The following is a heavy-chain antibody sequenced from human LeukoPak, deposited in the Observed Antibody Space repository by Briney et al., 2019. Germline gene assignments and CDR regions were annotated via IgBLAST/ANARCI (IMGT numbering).Heavy chain of an antibody. CDR3: AKDPESSSWYYFDY. Sequence: GGSLRLSCAPSGFTFSSYAMSWVRQAPGKGLEWVSAISGSGGSTYYADSVKGRFTISRDNSKNTLYLQMNSLRAEDTAVYYCAKDPESSSWYYFDYWGQGTLVTVSS. CDR1: GFTFSSYA. V-gene: IGHV3-23*01. D-gene: IGHD6-13*01. J-gene: IGHJ4*02. CDR2: ISGSGGST.